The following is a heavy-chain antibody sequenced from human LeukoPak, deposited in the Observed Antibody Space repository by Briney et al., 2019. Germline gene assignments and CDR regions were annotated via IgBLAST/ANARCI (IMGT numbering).Heavy chain of an antibody. V-gene: IGHV3-7*01. CDR2: IKEDGREK. D-gene: IGHD1-26*01. CDR3: AKTIVGSNVFDI. CDR1: RFSFSSHW. J-gene: IGHJ3*02. Sequence: GSLRLSCVASRFSFSSHWMTWVRQAPGKGLEWVANIKEDGREKYYADSVRGRFTISRDNAKNSLYLQMNSLRGEDTAVYYCAKTIVGSNVFDIWGQGTLVTVSS.